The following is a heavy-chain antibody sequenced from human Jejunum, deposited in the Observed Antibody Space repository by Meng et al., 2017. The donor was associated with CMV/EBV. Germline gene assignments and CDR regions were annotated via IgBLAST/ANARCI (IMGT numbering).Heavy chain of an antibody. J-gene: IGHJ4*02. CDR2: IYGGGGST. CDR3: AKSHSSSSGSFNY. CDR1: GFTFSDYA. D-gene: IGHD6-6*01. V-gene: IGHV3-23*03. Sequence: SGFTFSDYAWAWVRQAPGKGLEWVSGIYGGGGSTHYADSVRGRFVISRDNSKSTLYLQVNSLRADDTAVYYCAKSHSSSSGSFNYWGQGIVVTVSS.